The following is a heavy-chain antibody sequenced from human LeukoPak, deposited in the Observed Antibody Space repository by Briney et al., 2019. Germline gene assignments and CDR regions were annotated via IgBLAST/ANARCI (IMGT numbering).Heavy chain of an antibody. Sequence: SGTLSLTCTVSVGSISSTSYYWGWIRQPPGKGLEWVGSIYYSGNTYYNPSLKSRFSISVDTSKNQFSLKLSSVTAVDTTVYYCARHGGPRSSSFKLPLDYWGQGILVTVSS. J-gene: IGHJ4*02. CDR2: IYYSGNT. CDR3: ARHGGPRSSSFKLPLDY. V-gene: IGHV4-39*01. D-gene: IGHD2-2*01. CDR1: VGSISSTSYY.